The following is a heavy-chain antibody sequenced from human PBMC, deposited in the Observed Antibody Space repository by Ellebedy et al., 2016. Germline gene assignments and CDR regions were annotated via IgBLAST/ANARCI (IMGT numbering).Heavy chain of an antibody. CDR3: SREPNLSYSRLGYYGMDV. V-gene: IGHV3-30-3*01. CDR1: GFTFSTYT. D-gene: IGHD1-26*01. Sequence: GESLKISXAASGFTFSTYTMHWVRQAPGKGPERLAVISYDGSNKYYADSVKGRFTISRDNSKNTLYLRLRAEDTAVYYCSREPNLSYSRLGYYGMDVWGQGTTVTVSS. J-gene: IGHJ6*02. CDR2: ISYDGSNK.